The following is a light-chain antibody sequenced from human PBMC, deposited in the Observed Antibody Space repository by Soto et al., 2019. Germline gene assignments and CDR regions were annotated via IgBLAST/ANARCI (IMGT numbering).Light chain of an antibody. Sequence: QSVLTQPPSVSGAPGQRVTISCTGSSSNIGAGYDVHWYQQLPGTAPKLLIYGNSNRPSGVPDRFSGSKSGTSASLAITGLEAEDEDDYYCQSYDSSRSGWGVFGGGTKLTVL. V-gene: IGLV1-40*01. J-gene: IGLJ2*01. CDR1: SSNIGAGYD. CDR2: GNS. CDR3: QSYDSSRSGWGV.